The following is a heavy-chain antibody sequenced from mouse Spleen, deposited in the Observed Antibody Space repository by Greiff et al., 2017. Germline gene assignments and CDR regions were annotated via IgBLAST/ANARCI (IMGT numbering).Heavy chain of an antibody. CDR3: ARQGDYATVFAY. CDR1: GFTFSSYA. J-gene: IGHJ3*01. V-gene: IGHV5-9-3*01. D-gene: IGHD2-4*01. Sequence: EVKVVESGGGLVKPGGSLKLSCAASGFTFSSYAMSWVRQTPEKRLEWVATISSGGSYTYYPDSVKGRFTISRDNAKNTLYLQMSSLRSEDTAMYYCARQGDYATVFAYWGQGTLVTVSA. CDR2: ISSGGSYT.